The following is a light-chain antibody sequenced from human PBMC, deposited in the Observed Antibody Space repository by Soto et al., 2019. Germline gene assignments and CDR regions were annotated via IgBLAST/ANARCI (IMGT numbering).Light chain of an antibody. J-gene: IGKJ1*01. CDR3: LQDINYPWT. CDR2: GAS. Sequence: AIQMTQSPSSLSASVGDRVTISCRARQGIGNALGLYQQKPGKHPKVLIYGASNLQSGVPPRFSGSGSGTDFTLAISSLQPEDSATYYCLQDINYPWTFGQGTKVEIK. CDR1: QGIGNA. V-gene: IGKV1-6*01.